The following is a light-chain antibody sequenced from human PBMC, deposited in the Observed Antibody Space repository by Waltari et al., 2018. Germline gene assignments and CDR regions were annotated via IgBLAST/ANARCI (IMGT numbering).Light chain of an antibody. CDR2: AAS. V-gene: IGKV1-39*01. CDR3: LQNYLTPKI. Sequence: DIQMTQSPSSLSVSVGDRVTITCRASQSIGSYLSWYQQKPGNVPKLLIYAASRIQNGVPSRFSGSGSGTDFTFTISSLQPEDSATYYCLQNYLTPKIFGQGTKVEMK. CDR1: QSIGSY. J-gene: IGKJ1*01.